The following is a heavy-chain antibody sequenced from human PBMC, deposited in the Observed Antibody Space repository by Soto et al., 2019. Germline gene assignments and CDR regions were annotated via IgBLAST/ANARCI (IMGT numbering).Heavy chain of an antibody. V-gene: IGHV1-8*01. CDR3: ARVSSIAARRSYGS. J-gene: IGHJ5*02. CDR1: GYTFTIHD. CDR2: LNPHSGKA. Sequence: GASVKVSCKASGYTFTIHDIHWVRQAPGQGLEWMAGLNPHSGKAAYAQRFQGRLTMTGNASTSTAYMELSGLRSEDTAMYYCARVSSIAARRSYGSWGQGTLVTVSS. D-gene: IGHD6-6*01.